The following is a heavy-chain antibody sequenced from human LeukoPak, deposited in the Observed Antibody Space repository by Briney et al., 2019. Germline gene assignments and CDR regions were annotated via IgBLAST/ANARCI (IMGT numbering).Heavy chain of an antibody. V-gene: IGHV3-23*01. CDR3: AKGTAWALYSGYDGGYFDY. CDR2: ISGSGGST. CDR1: GFTFSSYG. J-gene: IGHJ4*02. D-gene: IGHD5-12*01. Sequence: GGSLRLSCAASGFTFSSYGMSWVRQAPGKGLEWVSAISGSGGSTYYADSVKGRFTISRDNSKNTLYLQMNSLRAEDTAVYYCAKGTAWALYSGYDGGYFDYWGQGTLVTVSS.